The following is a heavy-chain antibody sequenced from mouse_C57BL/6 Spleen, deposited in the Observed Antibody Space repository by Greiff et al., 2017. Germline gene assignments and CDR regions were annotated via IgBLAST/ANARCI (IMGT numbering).Heavy chain of an antibody. CDR3: ASSDYCGSSYWCAY. Sequence: QVQLQQSGAELMKPGASVKLSCKASGYTFTGYWIEWVKQRPGHGLEWIGEILPGSGSTNYNEKFKGKATFTADTSSNTAYMQISSLTTEDSDIYFCASSDYCGSSYWCAYRGQGTLVTVSA. CDR2: ILPGSGST. D-gene: IGHD1-1*01. J-gene: IGHJ3*01. CDR1: GYTFTGYW. V-gene: IGHV1-9*01.